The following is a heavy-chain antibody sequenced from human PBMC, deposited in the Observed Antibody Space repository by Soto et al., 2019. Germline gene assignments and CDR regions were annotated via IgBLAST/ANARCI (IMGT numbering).Heavy chain of an antibody. CDR2: IVPMFGTA. CDR3: ARGVYYDSRGYYFFF. Sequence: SVKVSCKASGYTFTGYNMHWVRQAPGQGPEWMGGIVPMFGTANYAQKFQGRVTITADESTSTAYMQLSSLRSEDTAAYYCARGVYYDSRGYYFFFWGQGTLVTVSS. CDR1: GYTFTGYN. V-gene: IGHV1-69*13. D-gene: IGHD3-22*01. J-gene: IGHJ4*02.